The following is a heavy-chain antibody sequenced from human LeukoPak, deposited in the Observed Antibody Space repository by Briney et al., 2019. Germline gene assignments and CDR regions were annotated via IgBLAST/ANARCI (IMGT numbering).Heavy chain of an antibody. CDR1: GGSISSGSYY. V-gene: IGHV4-61*02. D-gene: IGHD3-9*01. Sequence: SETLSLTCTVSGGSISSGSYYWSWIRQPAGKGLEWIGRIYTSGSTNYNPSLKSRVTISVDTSKNQFSLKLSSVTAADTAVYYCARDSETVSADILNGETYDAFDIWGQRTMVTVSS. CDR3: ARDSETVSADILNGETYDAFDI. CDR2: IYTSGST. J-gene: IGHJ3*02.